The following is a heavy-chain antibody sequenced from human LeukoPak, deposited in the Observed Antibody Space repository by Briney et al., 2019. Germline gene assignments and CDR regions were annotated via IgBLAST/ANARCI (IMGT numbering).Heavy chain of an antibody. J-gene: IGHJ4*02. CDR1: GYTLTDHD. CDR3: ARGLVRGERYFDY. V-gene: IGHV1-3*01. D-gene: IGHD3-10*01. Sequence: ASVKVSCKAPGYTLTDHDLHWVRQAPGQRLEWMGWINAGNGNTKYSQKFQGRVTITRDTSASTAYMELSSLRSEDTAVYYCARGLVRGERYFDYWGQGTLVTVSS. CDR2: INAGNGNT.